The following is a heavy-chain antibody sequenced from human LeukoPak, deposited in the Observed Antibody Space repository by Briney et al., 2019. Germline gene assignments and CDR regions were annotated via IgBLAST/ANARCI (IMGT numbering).Heavy chain of an antibody. Sequence: GRSLRLSCAASGFTFSSYAIHWVRQAPGKGLEWVAVISYDGSNKYYADSVKGRFTISRDNSKNTLYLQMNSLRAEDTAVYYCAREGVRAIGGNSDENRAGGFDYWGQGTLVTVSS. J-gene: IGHJ4*02. CDR1: GFTFSSYA. CDR2: ISYDGSNK. V-gene: IGHV3-30-3*01. D-gene: IGHD4-23*01. CDR3: AREGVRAIGGNSDENRAGGFDY.